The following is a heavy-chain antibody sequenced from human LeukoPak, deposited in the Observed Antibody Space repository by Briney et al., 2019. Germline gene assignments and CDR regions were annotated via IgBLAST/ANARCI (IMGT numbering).Heavy chain of an antibody. J-gene: IGHJ4*02. CDR2: VSYDGSIK. V-gene: IGHV3-30-3*01. D-gene: IGHD6-19*01. CDR1: GFTFSSYA. Sequence: PGASLRLSCAASGFTFSSYALHWVRQAPNKVLEWVAIVSYDGSIKYYADSVKGRFTISRDNSKNTLYLQMNSLRAEDTAVYYCARDHYSSGPYYFDYWGQGTLVTVSS. CDR3: ARDHYSSGPYYFDY.